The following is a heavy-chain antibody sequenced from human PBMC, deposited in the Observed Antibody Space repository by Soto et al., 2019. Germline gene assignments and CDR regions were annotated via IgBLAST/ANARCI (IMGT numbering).Heavy chain of an antibody. V-gene: IGHV3-74*01. Sequence: GGSLRLSCAASGFTFSNFWMHWVRQAPGKGLVWVSRINMDGTGTNYADSVKGRFTVSRDTTKNTLSLHMNSLRAEDTAIYYCGRSYCSGTACYSEGPDNWGPGTLVAVSS. CDR3: GRSYCSGTACYSEGPDN. D-gene: IGHD2-15*01. CDR2: INMDGTGT. J-gene: IGHJ4*02. CDR1: GFTFSNFW.